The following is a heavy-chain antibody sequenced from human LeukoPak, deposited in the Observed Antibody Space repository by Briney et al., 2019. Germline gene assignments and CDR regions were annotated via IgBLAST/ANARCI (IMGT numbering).Heavy chain of an antibody. V-gene: IGHV1-18*01. CDR1: GGTFSSYA. CDR2: ISAYNGNT. J-gene: IGHJ5*02. Sequence: ASVKVSCKASGGTFSSYAISWVRQAPGQGLEWMGWISAYNGNTNYAQKLQGRVTMTTDTSTSTAYMELRSLRSDDTAVYYCARDTLSGYSSGWYGENWFDPWGQGTLVTVSS. CDR3: ARDTLSGYSSGWYGENWFDP. D-gene: IGHD6-19*01.